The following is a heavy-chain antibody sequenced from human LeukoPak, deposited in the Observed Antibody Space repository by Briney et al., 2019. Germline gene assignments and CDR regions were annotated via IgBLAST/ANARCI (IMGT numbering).Heavy chain of an antibody. CDR2: ISAYNGNT. CDR1: GYTFTSYG. V-gene: IGHV1-18*01. J-gene: IGHJ4*02. D-gene: IGHD3-22*01. CDR3: ARVGYDSSGYYFSSIPYYFDY. Sequence: ASVKVSCKASGYTFTSYGIRWVRQAPGQGLEWMGWISAYNGNTNYAQKLQGRVTMTTDTSTSTAYMELRSLRSDDTAVYYCARVGYDSSGYYFSSIPYYFDYWGQGTLVTVSS.